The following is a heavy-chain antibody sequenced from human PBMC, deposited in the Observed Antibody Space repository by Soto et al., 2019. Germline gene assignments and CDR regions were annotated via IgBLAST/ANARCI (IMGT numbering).Heavy chain of an antibody. J-gene: IGHJ4*02. Sequence: QVQLVQSGAEVKKPGSSVKVSCKASGGIFSTYAISWLRQAPGQGLERMGGIIPLFGTPNYAQRFQGRVTITADASTSTAYMELRRLRSEDTAVYYCARERDEHGSGNYSNRIDFWGPGTLVTVSS. CDR1: GGIFSTYA. CDR2: IIPLFGTP. V-gene: IGHV1-69*01. D-gene: IGHD3-10*01. CDR3: ARERDEHGSGNYSNRIDF.